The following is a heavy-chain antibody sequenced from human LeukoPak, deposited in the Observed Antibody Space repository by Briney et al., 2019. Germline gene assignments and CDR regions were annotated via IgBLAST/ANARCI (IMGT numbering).Heavy chain of an antibody. CDR2: ISAYNGNT. V-gene: IGHV1-18*01. CDR3: ARVRYGDYDYYFDY. J-gene: IGHJ4*02. D-gene: IGHD4-17*01. Sequence: ASVKVSCKACGYTFTSYGISWVRQAPGQGLEWMGWISAYNGNTNYAQKLQGRVTMTTDTSTSTAYMELRSLRSDDTAVYYCARVRYGDYDYYFDYWGQGTLVTVSS. CDR1: GYTFTSYG.